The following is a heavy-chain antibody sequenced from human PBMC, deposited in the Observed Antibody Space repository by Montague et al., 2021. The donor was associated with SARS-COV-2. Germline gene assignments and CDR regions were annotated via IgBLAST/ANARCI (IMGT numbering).Heavy chain of an antibody. D-gene: IGHD2-2*01. CDR2: IYYSGST. Sequence: SETLSLTCTVSGVSISSYYWTWIRQPPGKGLEWIGFIYYSGSTNYNPSLKSRVTISVDTSKNQFSLKLSSVTVADTAVYYCAKQALTRYCTSTTCFGAAFDIWGQGTMATVSS. V-gene: IGHV4-59*08. CDR3: AKQALTRYCTSTTCFGAAFDI. J-gene: IGHJ3*02. CDR1: GVSISSYY.